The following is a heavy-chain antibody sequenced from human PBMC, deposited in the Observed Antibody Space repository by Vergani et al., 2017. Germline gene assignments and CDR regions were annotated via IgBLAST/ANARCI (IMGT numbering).Heavy chain of an antibody. CDR2: LYGNDEK. Sequence: QITLKESGPTQVKPTQTLTLTCTFSGFSVTTSGVCVGWIRQPPGKALEWLALLYGNDEKYYSPSLNDRLTITKDTSKNQVVLTMANMDPVDTATYYCAHTNTLIWGQGTLVTVSS. CDR1: GFSVTTSGVC. V-gene: IGHV2-5*01. D-gene: IGHD2-15*01. J-gene: IGHJ4*02. CDR3: AHTNTLI.